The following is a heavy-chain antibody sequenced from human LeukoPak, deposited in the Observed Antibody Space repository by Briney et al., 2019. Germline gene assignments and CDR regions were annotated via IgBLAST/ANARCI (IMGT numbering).Heavy chain of an antibody. CDR1: GYSFTSYW. Sequence: GESLEISCKGSGYSFTSYWIGWVRQLPGKGLEWMGIIYPGDSDTRYSPSFQGQVTISADKSISTAYLQWSSLKASDTAMYYCARHGLNYYDSSGSVLIDYWGQGTLVTVSS. J-gene: IGHJ4*02. CDR3: ARHGLNYYDSSGSVLIDY. D-gene: IGHD3-22*01. V-gene: IGHV5-51*01. CDR2: IYPGDSDT.